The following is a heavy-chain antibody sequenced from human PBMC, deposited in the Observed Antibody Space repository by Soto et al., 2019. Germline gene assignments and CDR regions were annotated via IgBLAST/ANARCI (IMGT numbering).Heavy chain of an antibody. Sequence: EVQLLESGGGLVQPGGSLRLSCAASGFTFSSYAMSWVRQAPGKGLEWVSAISGSGGSTYYGDSVKGRFTISRDNSKKTLYLQMNSLRADDTDVNYCMLRYFDWLLNSDAIDIWGQGTMVTVSS. CDR2: ISGSGGST. D-gene: IGHD3-9*01. CDR3: MLRYFDWLLNSDAIDI. CDR1: GFTFSSYA. V-gene: IGHV3-23*01. J-gene: IGHJ3*02.